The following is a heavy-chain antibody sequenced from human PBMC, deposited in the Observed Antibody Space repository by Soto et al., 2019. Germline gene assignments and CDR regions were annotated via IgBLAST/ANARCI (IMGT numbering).Heavy chain of an antibody. V-gene: IGHV3-30*18. D-gene: IGHD3-3*01. Sequence: PGGSLRLSCTASGFTFGSYGMHWVRQAPGKGLEWVAVISYDGSNKYYADSVKGRFTISRDNSKNTLYLQMNSLRAEDTAVYYCAKDGMAIFGPHGMDVWGQGTTVTVSS. CDR3: AKDGMAIFGPHGMDV. CDR1: GFTFGSYG. J-gene: IGHJ6*02. CDR2: ISYDGSNK.